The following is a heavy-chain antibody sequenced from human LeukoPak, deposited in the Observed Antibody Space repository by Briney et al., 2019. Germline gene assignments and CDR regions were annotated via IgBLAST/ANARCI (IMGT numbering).Heavy chain of an antibody. D-gene: IGHD4-11*01. CDR3: ARDDHSNYPDQAFDY. CDR1: GYTFTSYG. Sequence: ASVKVSCKASGYTFTSYGISWVRQAPGQGLEWMGWISGYNGNTNYVQKLQGRVTMTTDTSTSTAYMELRSLRSDDTAVYYCARDDHSNYPDQAFDYWGQGTLVTVPS. J-gene: IGHJ4*02. V-gene: IGHV1-18*01. CDR2: ISGYNGNT.